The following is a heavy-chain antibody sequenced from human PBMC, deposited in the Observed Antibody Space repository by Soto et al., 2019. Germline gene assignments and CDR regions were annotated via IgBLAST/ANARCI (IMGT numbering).Heavy chain of an antibody. Sequence: GGSLRLSCLASGFTFSYFAMTWVRHVPGRGLEWVASLDGAGGSTYYAESVRGRFSISRDNSQNTLFLQMKRLTVDDTAIYYCAAPXDEYGSGVSWFTYGMDIWGPGTTVTVSS. J-gene: IGHJ6*02. CDR2: LDGAGGST. CDR1: GFTFSYFA. D-gene: IGHD3-10*01. V-gene: IGHV3-23*01. CDR3: AAPXDEYGSGVSWFTYGMDI.